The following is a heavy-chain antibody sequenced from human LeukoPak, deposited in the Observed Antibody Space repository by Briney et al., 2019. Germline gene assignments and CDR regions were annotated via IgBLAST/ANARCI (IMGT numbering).Heavy chain of an antibody. CDR1: GGSISSYY. D-gene: IGHD1-26*01. CDR2: FYYSGST. V-gene: IGHV4-59*01. J-gene: IGHJ3*02. CDR3: ARYIVSYPHDAFDI. Sequence: PSETLSLTCTVSGGSISSYYWSWIRQPPGKGLEWIGYFYYSGSTSYNPSLKSRVTISVDTSKKQFSLKLSSVTAADTAFYYCARYIVSYPHDAFDIWGQGTMVTVSS.